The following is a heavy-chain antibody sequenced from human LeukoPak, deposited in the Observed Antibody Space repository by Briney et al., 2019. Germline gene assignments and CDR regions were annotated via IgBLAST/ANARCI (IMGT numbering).Heavy chain of an antibody. CDR2: ISGSGGST. CDR1: GFTFSSYA. D-gene: IGHD3-22*01. CDR3: AKDPQGYYYDSSGHAFDI. V-gene: IGHV3-23*01. Sequence: GGSLRLSCAASGFTFSSYAMSWVRQAPGKGLEWVSAISGSGGSTYYADSVKGRFTISRDNSKNTLYLQMNSLRAEDTAVYYCAKDPQGYYYDSSGHAFDIWGQGTMVTVSS. J-gene: IGHJ3*02.